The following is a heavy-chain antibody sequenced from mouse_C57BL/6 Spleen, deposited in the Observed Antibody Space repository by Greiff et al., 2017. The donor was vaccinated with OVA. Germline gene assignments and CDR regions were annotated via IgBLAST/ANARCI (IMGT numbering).Heavy chain of an antibody. Sequence: VQLQQSGAELVRPGTSVKMSCKASGYTFTNYWIGWAKQRPGHGLEWIGDIYPGGGLTNYNEKFKGKATLTADKSSSTAYMQFSSLTSEDSAIYYCARRGDYDPFDYWGQGTTLTVSS. CDR3: ARRGDYDPFDY. J-gene: IGHJ2*01. CDR1: GYTFTNYW. CDR2: IYPGGGLT. D-gene: IGHD2-4*01. V-gene: IGHV1-63*01.